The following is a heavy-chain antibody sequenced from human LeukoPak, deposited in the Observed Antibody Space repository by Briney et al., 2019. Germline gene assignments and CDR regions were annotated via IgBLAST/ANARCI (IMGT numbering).Heavy chain of an antibody. CDR2: IYYSGST. D-gene: IGHD3-22*01. J-gene: IGHJ4*02. V-gene: IGHV4-59*12. Sequence: SETLSLTCTVSGGSISSYYWSWIRQPPGKGLEWIGYIYYSGSTNYNPSLKSRVTMSVDTSKNQFSLKLNFVTAADTAVYYCARDVGYYDSSAFDSWGQGTLVTVSS. CDR1: GGSISSYY. CDR3: ARDVGYYDSSAFDS.